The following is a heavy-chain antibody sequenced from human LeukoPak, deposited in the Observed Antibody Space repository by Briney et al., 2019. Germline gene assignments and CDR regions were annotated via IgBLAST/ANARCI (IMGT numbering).Heavy chain of an antibody. Sequence: PGGSLRLSCTASGFTFGDYAMSWVRQAPGKGLERVGFIRSKAYGGTTESAASVKGRFTISRDDSKSIAYLQMNSLKTENTAVYYCTRESRRGPFDYWGQGTLVTVSS. CDR2: IRSKAYGGTT. J-gene: IGHJ4*02. V-gene: IGHV3-49*04. CDR1: GFTFGDYA. D-gene: IGHD3-10*01. CDR3: TRESRRGPFDY.